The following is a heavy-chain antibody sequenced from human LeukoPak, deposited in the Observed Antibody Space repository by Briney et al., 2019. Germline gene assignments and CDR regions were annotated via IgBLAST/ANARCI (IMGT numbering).Heavy chain of an antibody. J-gene: IGHJ4*02. CDR3: AKVSDMVRGVTVDY. V-gene: IGHV3-23*01. D-gene: IGHD3-10*01. Sequence: GGSLRLSCAASGFTFSSYAMSWVRQAPGKGLEWVSAISGSGGSTYYADSVKGRFTISRDNSKNTLYLQMNSPRAEDTAVYYCAKVSDMVRGVTVDYWGQGTLVTVSS. CDR2: ISGSGGST. CDR1: GFTFSSYA.